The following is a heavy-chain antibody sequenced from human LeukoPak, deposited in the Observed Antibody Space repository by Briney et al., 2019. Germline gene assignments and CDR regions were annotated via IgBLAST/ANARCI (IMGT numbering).Heavy chain of an antibody. D-gene: IGHD4-11*01. Sequence: GGSLRLSCAASGFLFSVHYMSWIRQAPGKGLEWVAYISGSGGSTYYADSVKGRFTISRDNSKNTLYLQMNSLRAEDTAVYYCAKSASYYSTYLDYWGQGTLVTVSS. CDR3: AKSASYYSTYLDY. J-gene: IGHJ4*02. V-gene: IGHV3-23*01. CDR2: ISGSGGST. CDR1: GFLFSVHY.